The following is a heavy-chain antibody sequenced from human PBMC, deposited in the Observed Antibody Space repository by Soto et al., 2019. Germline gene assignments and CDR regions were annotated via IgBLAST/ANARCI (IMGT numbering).Heavy chain of an antibody. CDR2: ISSNGGST. Sequence: EVQLVESGGGLVQPGGSLRLSCAASGFTFSSYAMHWVRQAPGKGLEYVSSISSNGGSTYYANSVKGRFTISRDNSKNTLYLKMGSLRAEDMAVYYCARVVAAAGTGTKWFDPWGQGTLVTVSS. J-gene: IGHJ5*02. D-gene: IGHD6-13*01. CDR3: ARVVAAAGTGTKWFDP. CDR1: GFTFSSYA. V-gene: IGHV3-64*01.